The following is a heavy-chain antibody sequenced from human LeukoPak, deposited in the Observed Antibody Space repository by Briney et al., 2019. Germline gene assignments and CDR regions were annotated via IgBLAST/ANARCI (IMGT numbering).Heavy chain of an antibody. Sequence: GGPLRLSCAASGFTFSSYEMNWVRQAPGKGLEWVAVIAYDGSYKYYADSVKGRFTISRDNAKNSLYLQMNSLRAEDTALYYCARDLNGGSYPGPFDYWGQGTLVTVSS. CDR1: GFTFSSYE. CDR3: ARDLNGGSYPGPFDY. D-gene: IGHD1-26*01. J-gene: IGHJ4*02. V-gene: IGHV3-30*04. CDR2: IAYDGSYK.